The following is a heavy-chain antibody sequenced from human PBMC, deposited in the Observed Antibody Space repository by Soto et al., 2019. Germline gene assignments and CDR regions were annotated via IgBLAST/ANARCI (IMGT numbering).Heavy chain of an antibody. Sequence: QVQLVQSGAEVKKPGASVKVSCKATGYTFTGYYIHWVRQVPGQGLEWMGWINPNSGGTNYAQKSQVWVTVARDRSISTAYREPGSLRSDATAVYYCARDGGAAAGPAPGYWGQGTLVTVSS. J-gene: IGHJ4*02. CDR1: GYTFTGYY. V-gene: IGHV1-2*04. D-gene: IGHD6-13*01. CDR2: INPNSGGT. CDR3: ARDGGAAAGPAPGY.